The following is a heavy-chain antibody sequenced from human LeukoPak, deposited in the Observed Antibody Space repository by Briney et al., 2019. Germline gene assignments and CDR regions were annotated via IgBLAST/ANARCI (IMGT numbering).Heavy chain of an antibody. CDR1: GYTFTDYY. Sequence: VSVKVSCKASGYTFTDYYMHWVRQAPGQGLEWMGWINPNSGGTNYAQKFQGRVTMTRDTSISTAYMELSRLRSDDTAVYYCARDRYYGSGSYSYYYYYMDVWGKGTTVTISS. J-gene: IGHJ6*03. CDR3: ARDRYYGSGSYSYYYYYMDV. V-gene: IGHV1-2*02. D-gene: IGHD3-10*01. CDR2: INPNSGGT.